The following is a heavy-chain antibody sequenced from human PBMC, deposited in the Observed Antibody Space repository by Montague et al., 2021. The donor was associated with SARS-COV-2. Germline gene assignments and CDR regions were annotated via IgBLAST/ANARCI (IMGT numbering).Heavy chain of an antibody. CDR2: ISTSGNT. CDR1: GGSIRNYY. V-gene: IGHV4-4*07. Sequence: SETLSLTCAVSGGSIRNYYWSWIRQPAGKRLEWIGRISTSGNTNYNPSLKSRLSILVDTSKNQFSLNLRSVTAADTAVYYCARDTEVEIRTYSYYKMDVWGLGTTVTVSS. J-gene: IGHJ6*02. D-gene: IGHD2-21*01. CDR3: ARDTEVEIRTYSYYKMDV.